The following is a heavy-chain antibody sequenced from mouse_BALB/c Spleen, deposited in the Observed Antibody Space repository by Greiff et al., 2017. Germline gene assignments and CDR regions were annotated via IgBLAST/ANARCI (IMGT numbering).Heavy chain of an antibody. J-gene: IGHJ3*01. V-gene: IGHV3-8*02. Sequence: EVQRVESGPSLVKPSQTLSLTCSVPGDSITSGYWNWFRQFPGNKLEYMGYISYSGSTYYNPSLKSRISITRDTSKNQYYLQLNSVTTEDTATYYWERALYDGYYVGWFAYWGQGTLVTVSA. CDR1: GDSITSGY. D-gene: IGHD2-3*01. CDR2: ISYSGST. CDR3: ERALYDGYYVGWFAY.